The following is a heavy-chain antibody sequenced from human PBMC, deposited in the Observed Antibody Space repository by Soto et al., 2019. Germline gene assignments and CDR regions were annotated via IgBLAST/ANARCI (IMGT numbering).Heavy chain of an antibody. Sequence: SETLSLTCTVSGGSMSSGDYYWSWIRQPPGKGLEWIGEIYHSGSTNYNPSLKSRVTISVDKSKNQFSLKLSSVTAADTAVYYCASVRGGYYYAMDVWGQGTTFTVPS. J-gene: IGHJ6*02. CDR3: ASVRGGYYYAMDV. CDR1: GGSMSSGDYY. V-gene: IGHV4-39*07. CDR2: IYHSGST. D-gene: IGHD3-10*02.